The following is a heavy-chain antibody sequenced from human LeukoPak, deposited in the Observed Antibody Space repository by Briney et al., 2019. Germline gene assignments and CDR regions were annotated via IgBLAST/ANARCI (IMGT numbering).Heavy chain of an antibody. CDR2: IRYDVSSK. V-gene: IGHV3-33*03. CDR1: GLTFSSYD. CDR3: AKDQYTYGLGFYTFDS. D-gene: IGHD5-18*01. Sequence: GGSLRLSCAASGLTFSSYDMHRVRQAPGKGLEWVAVIRYDVSSKYYSESVKGRFTISRDNSKNTLYLQMNSLRADDTALYYCAKDQYTYGLGFYTFDSWGQGTLVTVSS. J-gene: IGHJ4*02.